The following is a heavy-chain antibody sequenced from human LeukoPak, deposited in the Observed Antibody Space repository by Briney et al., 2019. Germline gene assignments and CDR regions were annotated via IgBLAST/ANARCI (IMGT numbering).Heavy chain of an antibody. Sequence: GGSLRLSCAASGFTFSSYAMSWVRQAPGNGLEWVSAISGSGGSTYYADSVKGRFTISRDNSKNTLYLQMNSLRAEDTAVYYCARYDFIAARADYWGQGTLVTVSS. D-gene: IGHD6-6*01. J-gene: IGHJ4*02. V-gene: IGHV3-23*01. CDR1: GFTFSSYA. CDR2: ISGSGGST. CDR3: ARYDFIAARADY.